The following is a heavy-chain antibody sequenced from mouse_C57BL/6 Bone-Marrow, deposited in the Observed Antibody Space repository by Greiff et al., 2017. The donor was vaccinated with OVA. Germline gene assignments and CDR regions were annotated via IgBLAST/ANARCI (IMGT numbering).Heavy chain of an antibody. CDR3: AREVDYSNYGGAMDY. J-gene: IGHJ4*01. D-gene: IGHD2-5*01. V-gene: IGHV1-82*01. Sequence: QVQLQQSGPELVKPGASVKISCKASGYAFSSSWMNWVKQRPGKGLEWIGRIYPGDGDTNYNGKFKGKATLTADKSSSTAYMQLSSLTSEDSAVYFCAREVDYSNYGGAMDYWGQGTSVTVSS. CDR1: GYAFSSSW. CDR2: IYPGDGDT.